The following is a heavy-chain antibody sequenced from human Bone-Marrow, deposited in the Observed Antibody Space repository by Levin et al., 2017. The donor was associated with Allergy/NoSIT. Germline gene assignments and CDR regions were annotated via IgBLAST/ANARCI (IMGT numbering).Heavy chain of an antibody. CDR2: INPNSGDT. CDR3: ARISSAAFDI. CDR1: GYTFTDYF. V-gene: IGHV1-2*02. Sequence: KLGESLKISCKASGYTFTDYFIHWVRLAPGQGLEWMGWINPNSGDTDSAQNFQDRVTMTRDTSISTAYMELSSLTSNDTALYYCARISSAAFDIWGQGTVVTVSS. J-gene: IGHJ3*02. D-gene: IGHD6-19*01.